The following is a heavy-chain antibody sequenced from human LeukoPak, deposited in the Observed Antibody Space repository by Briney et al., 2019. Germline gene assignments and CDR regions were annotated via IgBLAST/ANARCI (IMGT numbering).Heavy chain of an antibody. CDR1: GYTFTGYY. Sequence: ASLKVSCKASGYTFTGYYMHWVRQAPGQGLEWMGWINPNSGGTNYAQKFQGRVTMTRDTSISTAYMELSRLRSDDTAVYYCARDPHGDLVAAADYWGQGTLVTVSS. V-gene: IGHV1-2*02. D-gene: IGHD2-15*01. CDR2: INPNSGGT. CDR3: ARDPHGDLVAAADY. J-gene: IGHJ4*02.